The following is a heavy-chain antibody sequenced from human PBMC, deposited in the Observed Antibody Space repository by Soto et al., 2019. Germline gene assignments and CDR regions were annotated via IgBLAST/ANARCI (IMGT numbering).Heavy chain of an antibody. Sequence: EVRLVESGGGLVQPGGSLRLSCAASGFTFSSYSMNWVRQAPGKGLEWVSYISSGSSTIYYADSVKGRFTISRDNAKNSLYLQMDSLRAEDTAVYYATRSAYMDVWGTGTTVTVSS. J-gene: IGHJ6*03. CDR3: TRSAYMDV. V-gene: IGHV3-48*01. D-gene: IGHD2-2*01. CDR2: ISSGSSTI. CDR1: GFTFSSYS.